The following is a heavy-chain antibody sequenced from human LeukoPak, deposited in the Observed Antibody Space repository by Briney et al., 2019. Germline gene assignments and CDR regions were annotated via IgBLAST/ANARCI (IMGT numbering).Heavy chain of an antibody. V-gene: IGHV3-74*01. J-gene: IGHJ4*02. Sequence: GRSLRLSCAASGFTFSSYWMHWVRQAPGKGLVWVSRINSDGSSTSYADSVKGRFTISRDNAKNTLYLQMNSLRAEDTAVYYCARAGGRATMIVVVPFDYWGQGTLVTVSS. CDR2: INSDGSST. CDR1: GFTFSSYW. D-gene: IGHD3-22*01. CDR3: ARAGGRATMIVVVPFDY.